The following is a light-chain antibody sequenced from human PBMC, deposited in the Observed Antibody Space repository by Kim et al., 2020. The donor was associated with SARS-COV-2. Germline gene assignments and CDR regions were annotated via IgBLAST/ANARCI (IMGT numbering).Light chain of an antibody. CDR1: TGTVTSGHY. CDR2: DTN. Sequence: QAMVTQEPSLTVSPGGTVTLTCGSSTGTVTSGHYPYWFQQKPGQAPRTLIYDTNNKHSWTPARFSGSLLGGKAALTLSGAQPEDEADYYCLLSYIGARVFGGGTQLTVL. CDR3: LLSYIGARV. J-gene: IGLJ3*02. V-gene: IGLV7-46*01.